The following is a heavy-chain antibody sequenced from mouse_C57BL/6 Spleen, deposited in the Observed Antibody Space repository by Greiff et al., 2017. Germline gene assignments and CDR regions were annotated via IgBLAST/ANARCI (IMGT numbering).Heavy chain of an antibody. Sequence: DVKLQESGPGMVKPSQSLSLTCTVTGYSITSGYDWHWIRHFPGNKLEWMGYISYSGSTNYNPSLKSRISITHDTSKNHFFLKLNSVTTEDTATYYCAREGNGYYWFAYWGQGTLVTVSA. V-gene: IGHV3-1*01. D-gene: IGHD2-3*01. CDR1: GYSITSGYD. J-gene: IGHJ3*01. CDR3: AREGNGYYWFAY. CDR2: ISYSGST.